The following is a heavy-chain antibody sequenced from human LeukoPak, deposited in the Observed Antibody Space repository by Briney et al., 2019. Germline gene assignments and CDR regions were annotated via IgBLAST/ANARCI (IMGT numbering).Heavy chain of an antibody. CDR1: GFTVSSNY. J-gene: IGHJ4*02. V-gene: IGHV3-53*01. CDR2: IYDTGTT. D-gene: IGHD3-3*01. Sequence: PGGSLRLSCAASGFTVSSNYMSWVRQAPGKGPEWVSVIYDTGTTYYADSVKGRFTVSRDSSKNTLYLQMNSLRAEDTAVYYCAREKMIFGVVIPWYFDYWGQGTLVTVSS. CDR3: AREKMIFGVVIPWYFDY.